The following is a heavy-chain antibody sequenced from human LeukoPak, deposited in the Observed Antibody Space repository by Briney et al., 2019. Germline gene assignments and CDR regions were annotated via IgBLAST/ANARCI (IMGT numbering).Heavy chain of an antibody. J-gene: IGHJ4*02. Sequence: GGSLRLSCAASGFTFSSYGMHWVRQTPGKGLEWVAFIRHDGSYQQYADSVKGRFTVSRDNSEDMVYLQMNSLRTEDTAVYYCAKNRDSSDYPRDFDFWGQGTLVTVSS. CDR3: AKNRDSSDYPRDFDF. D-gene: IGHD3-22*01. V-gene: IGHV3-30*02. CDR1: GFTFSSYG. CDR2: IRHDGSYQ.